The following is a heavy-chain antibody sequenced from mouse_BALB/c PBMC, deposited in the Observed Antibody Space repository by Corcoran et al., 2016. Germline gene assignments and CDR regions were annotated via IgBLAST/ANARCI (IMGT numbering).Heavy chain of an antibody. J-gene: IGHJ3*01. CDR3: ARLDANGAY. V-gene: IGHV9-1*02. Sequence: QIQLVQSGPELKKPGETVKISCKASGYTFTNYGMNWVKQAPGKGLKWMGWINTYTGEPTYADDFKGRFAFSLETSASTAYLQTNNLKNEDMATYFCARLDANGAYWGQGTLVTVSA. D-gene: IGHD6-1*01. CDR1: GYTFTNYG. CDR2: INTYTGEP.